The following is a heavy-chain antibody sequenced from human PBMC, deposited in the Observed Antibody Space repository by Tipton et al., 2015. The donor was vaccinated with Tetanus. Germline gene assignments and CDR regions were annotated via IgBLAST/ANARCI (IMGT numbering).Heavy chain of an antibody. V-gene: IGHV1-2*02. CDR3: ARDSYVTGTTSHFDF. CDR1: GYSFTSYG. D-gene: IGHD1-7*01. CDR2: INPDSGGT. Sequence: QLVQSGVEVKKPGASVKVSCQAAGYSFTSYGINWVRQAPGQGLEWLGWINPDSGGTKYTQNFQGRVTMTRDTPTTTVYLELTSLKSDDTAVYYCARDSYVTGTTSHFDFWGQGSLVNVSS. J-gene: IGHJ4*02.